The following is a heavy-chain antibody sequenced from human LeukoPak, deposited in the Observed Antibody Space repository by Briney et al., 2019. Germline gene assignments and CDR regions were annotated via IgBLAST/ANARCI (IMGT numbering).Heavy chain of an antibody. CDR3: ARGSSAWPRDAFDI. V-gene: IGHV3-48*04. J-gene: IGHJ3*02. CDR1: GFTFSSYS. D-gene: IGHD6-19*01. CDR2: ISSSGTAT. Sequence: GGSLRLSCAASGFTFSSYSMNWVRQAPGKGLEWVSYISSSGTATYYADSVRGRFTISRDNANNSLHLQMNSLRAEDTAVYYCARGSSAWPRDAFDIWGQGTMVTVSS.